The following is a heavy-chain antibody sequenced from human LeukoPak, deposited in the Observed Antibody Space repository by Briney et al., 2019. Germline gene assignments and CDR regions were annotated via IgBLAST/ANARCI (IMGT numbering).Heavy chain of an antibody. Sequence: GGSLRLSCAASGFTFSGYAMSWVRQAPGKGLEWVSAISGSGGSTYYADSVKGRFTISRDNSKNTLYLRMNSLRAEDTAVYYCAKGPGSSWYRGGYYFDYWGQGTLVTVSS. CDR3: AKGPGSSWYRGGYYFDY. CDR1: GFTFSGYA. J-gene: IGHJ4*02. CDR2: ISGSGGST. V-gene: IGHV3-23*01. D-gene: IGHD6-13*01.